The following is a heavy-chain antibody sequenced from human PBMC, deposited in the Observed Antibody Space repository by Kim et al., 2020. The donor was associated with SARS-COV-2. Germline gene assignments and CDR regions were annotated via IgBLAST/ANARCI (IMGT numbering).Heavy chain of an antibody. Sequence: RFTISRDNAKNSLYLQMNSLRDEDTAVYYCARDHDDYVWGSYRYYYGMDVWGQGTTVTVSS. J-gene: IGHJ6*02. D-gene: IGHD3-16*02. CDR3: ARDHDDYVWGSYRYYYGMDV. V-gene: IGHV3-48*02.